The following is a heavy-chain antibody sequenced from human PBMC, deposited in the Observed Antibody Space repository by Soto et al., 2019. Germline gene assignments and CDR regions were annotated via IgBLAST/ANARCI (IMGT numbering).Heavy chain of an antibody. CDR3: ARGRGVVIPAGTPDAFDV. V-gene: IGHV5-51*01. CDR1: GYVFTKYW. D-gene: IGHD6-13*01. CDR2: IDPADSDT. J-gene: IGHJ3*01. Sequence: GESLKISCKTSGYVFTKYWIAWVRQMPGKGLEWIGIIDPADSDTRYSPSFQGQVTLTTDASTNTAYMELQILRSDDTAMYYCARGRGVVIPAGTPDAFDVWGQGTMVTVSS.